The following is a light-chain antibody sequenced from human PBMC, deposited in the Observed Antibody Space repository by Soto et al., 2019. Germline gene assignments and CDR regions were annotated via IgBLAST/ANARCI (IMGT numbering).Light chain of an antibody. CDR1: QVMSNY. V-gene: IGKV1-9*01. J-gene: IGKJ5*01. CDR2: AAS. Sequence: DIQLTQSPSFLSASVGDRVTITCRASQVMSNYLAWYQQKPGKGPKLLIYAASTLQNGVPSRFSGSGSGTEFTLTIGSLQPEDFATYYCLQLNSYITFGQGTRLEIK. CDR3: LQLNSYIT.